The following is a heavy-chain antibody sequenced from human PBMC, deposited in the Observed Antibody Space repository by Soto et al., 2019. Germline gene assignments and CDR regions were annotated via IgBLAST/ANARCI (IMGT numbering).Heavy chain of an antibody. Sequence: QITLKESGPTLAKPTQTLTLTCTLSGFSLNTNGEGVGWIRQPPVKALEWLALIYWNDDKRYTPSLKSRLTIAKDTSKNQVVLSMTNMDPVDTATYYCAHRVAFALAGQSISFDYWGQGTLITVSS. CDR1: GFSLNTNGEG. D-gene: IGHD6-19*01. CDR2: IYWNDDK. J-gene: IGHJ4*02. CDR3: AHRVAFALAGQSISFDY. V-gene: IGHV2-5*01.